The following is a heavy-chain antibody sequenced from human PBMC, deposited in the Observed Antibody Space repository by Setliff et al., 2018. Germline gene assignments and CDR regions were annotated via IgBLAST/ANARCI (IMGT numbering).Heavy chain of an antibody. Sequence: PGGSLRLSCAASGFTFSNYYMTWIRQAPGKGLEWISYIHDSGNPTYYADSVKGRFTVSRDNAKNSLYLQMTSLRAEDTAIYYCAKPQGDAVAGRIAGYFGYCGQGTLVTVSS. CDR3: AKPQGDAVAGRIAGYFGY. D-gene: IGHD6-19*01. J-gene: IGHJ4*02. V-gene: IGHV3-11*01. CDR2: IHDSGNPT. CDR1: GFTFSNYY.